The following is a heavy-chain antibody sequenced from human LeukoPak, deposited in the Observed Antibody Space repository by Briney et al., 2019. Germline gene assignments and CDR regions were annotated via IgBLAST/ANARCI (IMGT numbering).Heavy chain of an antibody. CDR2: INHSGST. CDR1: GGSFSGYY. V-gene: IGHV4-34*01. Sequence: PSETLSLTCAVYGGSFSGYYWSWLRQPPGKGLEWSGEINHSGSTNYNPSLKSRVTISVDTSKNQFSLKLSSVTAADTAVYYCARGGSYDFWSGYPDPDWFDPWGQGTLVTVSS. J-gene: IGHJ5*02. CDR3: ARGGSYDFWSGYPDPDWFDP. D-gene: IGHD3-3*01.